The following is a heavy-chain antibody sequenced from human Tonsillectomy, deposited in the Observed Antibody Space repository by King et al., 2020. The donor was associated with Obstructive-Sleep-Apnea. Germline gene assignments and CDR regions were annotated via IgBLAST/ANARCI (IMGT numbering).Heavy chain of an antibody. CDR1: GDSIRPFY. CDR3: TRGRGDPFDP. V-gene: IGHV4-59*01. J-gene: IGHJ5*02. Sequence: VQLQESGPRLVKPSETLSLTCAVSGDSIRPFYWSWVRHPPGKGLEWIVYIYYKGNTNYNPSLKIRVTISVNTSIDQFSLTLTSVTPADTAVYYCTRGRGDPFDPWGQGTLVTVSS. CDR2: IYYKGNT. D-gene: IGHD3-10*01.